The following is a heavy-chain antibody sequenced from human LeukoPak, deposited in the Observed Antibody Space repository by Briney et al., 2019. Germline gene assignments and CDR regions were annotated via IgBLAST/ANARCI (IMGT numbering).Heavy chain of an antibody. CDR2: ISAYNGNT. V-gene: IGHV1-18*01. D-gene: IGHD5-18*01. CDR1: GYTFTNYG. J-gene: IGHJ4*02. CDR3: ARGVSAMAPFDY. Sequence: ASVKVSCKASGYTFTNYGFSWLRQAPGQGPEWMGWISAYNGNTNYAQKLQGRVTMTTDTSTSTAYMELRSLRSDDTAVYYCARGVSAMAPFDYWGQGTLVTVSS.